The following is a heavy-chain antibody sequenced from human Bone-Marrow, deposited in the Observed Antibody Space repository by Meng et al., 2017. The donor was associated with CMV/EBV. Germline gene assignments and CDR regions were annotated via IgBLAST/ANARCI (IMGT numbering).Heavy chain of an antibody. CDR1: GFTFSSYG. Sequence: GESLKISCAAPGFTFSSYGMHWVRQAPGKGLEWVAVIWYDGSNKYYADSVKGRFTISRDNSKNTLYLQMNSLRAEDTAVYYCAKDEHYDFWSGGSAGMDVWGQGTTVTVSS. CDR3: AKDEHYDFWSGGSAGMDV. CDR2: IWYDGSNK. D-gene: IGHD3-3*01. V-gene: IGHV3-33*06. J-gene: IGHJ6*02.